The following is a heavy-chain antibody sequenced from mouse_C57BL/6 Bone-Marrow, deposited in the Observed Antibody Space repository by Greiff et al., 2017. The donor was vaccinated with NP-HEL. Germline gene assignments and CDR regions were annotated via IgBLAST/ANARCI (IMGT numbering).Heavy chain of an antibody. Sequence: QVQLQQSGAELVRPGTSVKMSCKASGYTFTNYWIGWAKQRPGHGLEWIGDIYPGGGYTNYNEKFKGKATLTADKSSSTAYMQFSSLTSEDSAIYYCARRRTYYYGSSYDYAMDDWGQGTSVTVAS. CDR1: GYTFTNYW. CDR3: ARRRTYYYGSSYDYAMDD. J-gene: IGHJ4*01. V-gene: IGHV1-63*01. D-gene: IGHD1-1*01. CDR2: IYPGGGYT.